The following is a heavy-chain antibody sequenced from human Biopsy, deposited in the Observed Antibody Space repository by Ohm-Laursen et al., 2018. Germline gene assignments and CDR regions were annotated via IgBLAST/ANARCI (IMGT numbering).Heavy chain of an antibody. CDR3: ARDYDTSGYYYVS. D-gene: IGHD3-22*01. CDR2: IFYRGST. Sequence: SDTLSLTCTVSGGSISNNNYYWGWIRQPPGKGLEWIGSIFYRGSTHYKPSLKSQVNMSVDTSKNQFSRKLNSVTAADTAVYYCARDYDTSGYYYVSWGQGTLVTVSS. J-gene: IGHJ5*02. CDR1: GGSISNNNYY. V-gene: IGHV4-39*01.